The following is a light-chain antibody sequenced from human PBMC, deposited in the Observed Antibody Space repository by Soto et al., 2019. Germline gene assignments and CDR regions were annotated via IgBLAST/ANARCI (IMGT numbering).Light chain of an antibody. J-gene: IGKJ1*01. CDR3: QQYNSYST. CDR2: DAS. Sequence: DIQMTQLLSPWLASEGAKVPITCGASRRISSWLAWYQQKPGKAPKLLIYDASSLESGVPSRFSGSGSGTEFTLTISSLQPDDFATYYCQQYNSYSTFGQGTKVEIK. CDR1: RRISSW. V-gene: IGKV1-5*01.